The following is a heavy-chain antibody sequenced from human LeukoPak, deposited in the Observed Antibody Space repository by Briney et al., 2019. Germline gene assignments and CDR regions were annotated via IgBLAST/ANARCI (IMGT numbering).Heavy chain of an antibody. Sequence: SETLSLTCTVSGGSITSYSYYWGWIRQPPGKGLEWIASIYYGGDTNYNPSLKSRVTISVDTSKNQFSLKLISVTAADTAVYYCARHRRSSGWPYYFDYWGRGTVVAVSS. CDR2: IYYGGDT. V-gene: IGHV4-39*01. J-gene: IGHJ4*02. CDR1: GGSITSYSYY. CDR3: ARHRRSSGWPYYFDY. D-gene: IGHD6-19*01.